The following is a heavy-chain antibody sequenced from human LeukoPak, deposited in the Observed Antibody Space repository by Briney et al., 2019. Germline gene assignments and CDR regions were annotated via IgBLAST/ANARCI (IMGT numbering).Heavy chain of an antibody. Sequence: SQTLSLTCSVSGGFISRGDYYWSWIRQPPGKGLEWIGYIYYSGSTYYNPSLKSRVTISVDTSKNQFSLKLSSVTAADTAVYYCARDRDRGEFDYWGQGTLVTVSS. CDR2: IYYSGST. V-gene: IGHV4-30-4*01. D-gene: IGHD3-10*01. CDR3: ARDRDRGEFDY. J-gene: IGHJ4*02. CDR1: GGFISRGDYY.